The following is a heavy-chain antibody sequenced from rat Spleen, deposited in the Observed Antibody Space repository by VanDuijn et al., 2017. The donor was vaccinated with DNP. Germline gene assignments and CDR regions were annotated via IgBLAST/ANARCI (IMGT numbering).Heavy chain of an antibody. V-gene: IGHV5-34*01. D-gene: IGHD1-9*01. J-gene: IGHJ2*01. CDR2: ISSSSSYI. CDR3: ARGYGYNDY. Sequence: EVRLVESGGGLVQPGRSLKLSCLASGFTFSNYGVNWIRQAPGKGLEWVASISSSSSYIYYTDTVKGRFTISRENAKNTLYLQMTSLRSEDTALYYCARGYGYNDYWGQGVMVTVSS. CDR1: GFTFSNYG.